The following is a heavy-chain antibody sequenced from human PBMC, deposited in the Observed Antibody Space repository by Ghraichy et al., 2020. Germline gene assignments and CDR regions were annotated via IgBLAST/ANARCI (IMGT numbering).Heavy chain of an antibody. V-gene: IGHV1-69*10. CDR3: ARDPSGVPAATDYYYYGMDV. CDR1: GGTFSSYA. J-gene: IGHJ6*02. CDR2: IIPIFGIA. Sequence: SVKVSCKASGGTFSSYAISWVRQAPGQGLEWMGGIIPIFGIANYAQKFQGRVTITADKSTSTAYMELSSLRSEDTAVYYCARDPSGVPAATDYYYYGMDVWGQGTTVTVSS. D-gene: IGHD2-2*01.